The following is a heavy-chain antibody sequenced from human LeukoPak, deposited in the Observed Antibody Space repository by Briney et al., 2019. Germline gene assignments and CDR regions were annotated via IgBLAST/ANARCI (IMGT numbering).Heavy chain of an antibody. D-gene: IGHD4-11*01. CDR3: ARDGDYHFDY. Sequence: SETLSLTCTVSGGSISSYYWSWIRQPPGRGLEWIGYIYYSGSTNYNPSLKSRVTISVDTSKNQFSLKLRSVTAADTAVYYCARDGDYHFDYWGQGTLVTVSS. CDR1: GGSISSYY. CDR2: IYYSGST. V-gene: IGHV4-59*01. J-gene: IGHJ4*02.